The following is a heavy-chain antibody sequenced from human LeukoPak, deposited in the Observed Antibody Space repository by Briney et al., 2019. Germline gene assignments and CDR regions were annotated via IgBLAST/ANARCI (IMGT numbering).Heavy chain of an antibody. CDR2: ISRGSSNI. CDR3: ARDRHYLYDSHNDAFDI. J-gene: IGHJ3*02. CDR1: GFTFSSYA. Sequence: GGSLRPSCAASGFTFSSYAMSWVRQAPGKGLEWVSSISRGSSNIYYADSVKGRFTISRDNAKNSLSLQMNSLRAEDTAVYYCARDRHYLYDSHNDAFDIWGQGTMVTVSS. D-gene: IGHD2/OR15-2a*01. V-gene: IGHV3-21*01.